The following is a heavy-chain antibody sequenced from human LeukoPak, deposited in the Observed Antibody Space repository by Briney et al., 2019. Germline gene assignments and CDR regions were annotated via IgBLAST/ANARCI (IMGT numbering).Heavy chain of an antibody. V-gene: IGHV3-7*01. J-gene: IGHJ4*02. CDR3: ARETRLLSY. Sequence: PGGSLRLSCAASGFTFNSYWMSWVRQAPGKGPEWVAMIKHDGSEKYSVDSLKGRFTISRDNAKNLVFLQMNSLRVEDTAVYHCARETRLLSYWGQGTLVTVSS. CDR1: GFTFNSYW. D-gene: IGHD3-3*01. CDR2: IKHDGSEK.